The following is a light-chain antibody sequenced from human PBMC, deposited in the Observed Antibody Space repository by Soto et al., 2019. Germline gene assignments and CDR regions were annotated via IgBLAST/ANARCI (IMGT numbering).Light chain of an antibody. Sequence: IHMTRSPSSLSASVGDRVTITCRASETISHYLNWYQQKPGKAPKLLIYGASKLESGVPSRFSGSGSGTDFTLTITSLQTEDFATYYCQQSSSTPLTFGGGTKVEIK. CDR1: ETISHY. CDR2: GAS. V-gene: IGKV1-39*01. CDR3: QQSSSTPLT. J-gene: IGKJ4*01.